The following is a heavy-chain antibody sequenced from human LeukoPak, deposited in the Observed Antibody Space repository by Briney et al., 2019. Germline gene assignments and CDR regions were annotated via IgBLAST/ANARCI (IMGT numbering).Heavy chain of an antibody. CDR2: IIPILGIA. J-gene: IGHJ4*02. V-gene: IGHV1-69*04. CDR3: AKGYYASGSSLSAFDY. CDR1: GGTFSSYA. D-gene: IGHD3-10*01. Sequence: ASVKVSCKASGGTFSSYAISWVRQAPGQGLEWMGRIIPILGIANYAQKFQGRVTITADKSTSTAYMELSSLRSEDTAVYYCAKGYYASGSSLSAFDYWGQGTLVTVSS.